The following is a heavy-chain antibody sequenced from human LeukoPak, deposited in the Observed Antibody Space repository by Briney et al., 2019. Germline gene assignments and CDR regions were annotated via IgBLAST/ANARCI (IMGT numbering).Heavy chain of an antibody. J-gene: IGHJ5*02. D-gene: IGHD6-13*01. V-gene: IGHV1-18*01. CDR1: GYTFTSYG. Sequence: ASVKVSCKASGYTFTSYGISWVRQAPGQGLEWMGWISAYNGNTNYAQKLQGRVTMTTDTSTSTAYMELRSLRSDDAAVYYCARGDSSSWYNPINWFDPWGQGTLVTVSS. CDR3: ARGDSSSWYNPINWFDP. CDR2: ISAYNGNT.